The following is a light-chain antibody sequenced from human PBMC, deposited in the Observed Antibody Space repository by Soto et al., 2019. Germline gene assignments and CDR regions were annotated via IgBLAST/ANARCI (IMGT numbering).Light chain of an antibody. CDR3: QQSYSTPWT. Sequence: DIQMTQSPSSLSASVGDRVTIACRASQRISTYVNWYQQKPGKAPKLLIYFSSNWQIGVSSLFSGSGSGTDFTLTISSLQPDDFATYYCQQSYSTPWTFGQGTKV. V-gene: IGKV1-39*01. J-gene: IGKJ1*01. CDR2: FSS. CDR1: QRISTY.